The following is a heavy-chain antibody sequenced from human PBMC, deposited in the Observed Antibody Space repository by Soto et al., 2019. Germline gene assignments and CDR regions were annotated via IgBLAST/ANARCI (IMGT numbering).Heavy chain of an antibody. CDR3: ARVRGEIGERYMDV. J-gene: IGHJ6*03. CDR1: GYTFTSYD. Sequence: ASVKVSCKASGYTFTSYDINWVRQATGQGLEWMGWMNPNSGNTGYAQKFQGRVTMTRNTSISTAYMELSSLRSEDTAVYYCARVRGEIGERYMDVWGKGTTVTVSS. V-gene: IGHV1-8*01. CDR2: MNPNSGNT. D-gene: IGHD3-10*01.